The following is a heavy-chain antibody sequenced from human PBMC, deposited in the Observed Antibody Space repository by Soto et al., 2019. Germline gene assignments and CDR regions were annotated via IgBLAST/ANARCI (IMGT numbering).Heavy chain of an antibody. D-gene: IGHD7-27*01. J-gene: IGHJ4*02. CDR2: IDWDDDK. CDR1: GFSLTTNGMC. CDR3: ARIPRRVDALGSYFDY. V-gene: IGHV2-70*17. Sequence: SGPTLVNPTQTLTLTCTFSGFSLTTNGMCVSWIRQPPGKAPEWLVRIDWDDDKFYSTSLKTRLTVSKDTSKNLVVLTMTDMDPVDTATYYCARIPRRVDALGSYFDYWGLGILVTVSS.